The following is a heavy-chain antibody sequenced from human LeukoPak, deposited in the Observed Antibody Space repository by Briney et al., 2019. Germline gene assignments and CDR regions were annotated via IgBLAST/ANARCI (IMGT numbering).Heavy chain of an antibody. D-gene: IGHD2-15*01. CDR2: INPNSGGT. Sequence: GASVKVSCKASGYTFTGYYMHWVRQAPGQGLEWMGWINPNSGGTNYAQKFQGRVTMTRDTSISTAYMELSRLRSDDTAVYYCARDPVYSGGSGDNWFDPWGQGTLVTVSS. CDR1: GYTFTGYY. CDR3: ARDPVYSGGSGDNWFDP. V-gene: IGHV1-2*02. J-gene: IGHJ5*02.